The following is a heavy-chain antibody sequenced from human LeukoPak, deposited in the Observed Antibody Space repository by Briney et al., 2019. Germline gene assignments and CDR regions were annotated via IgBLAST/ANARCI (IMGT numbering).Heavy chain of an antibody. Sequence: PSETLTLTCAVYGGSFSGYLWSWIRQPPGKGLEWIGEINHSGSTNYNPSLKSRVTISVDTSTNQFSLKLTSVTAADTAVYYCARGGGITMIRGVITDNWFDPWGQGTLVTVSS. CDR2: INHSGST. D-gene: IGHD3-10*01. CDR1: GGSFSGYL. J-gene: IGHJ5*02. V-gene: IGHV4-34*01. CDR3: ARGGGITMIRGVITDNWFDP.